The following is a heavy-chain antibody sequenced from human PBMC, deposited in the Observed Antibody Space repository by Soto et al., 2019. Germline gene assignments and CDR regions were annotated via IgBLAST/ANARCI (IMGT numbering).Heavy chain of an antibody. CDR2: IYPGDSET. CDR1: GYSFTIYW. CDR3: ARPGGLVAATNDYYYGMDV. D-gene: IGHD2-15*01. Sequence: GESLKISCNGSGYSFTIYWIGWVRQMPGKGLEWMGIIYPGDSETRYSPSFQGQVTISVDKSISTAYLQWSSLKASDTAKYYCARPGGLVAATNDYYYGMDVWGQGTTVTVSS. V-gene: IGHV5-51*01. J-gene: IGHJ6*02.